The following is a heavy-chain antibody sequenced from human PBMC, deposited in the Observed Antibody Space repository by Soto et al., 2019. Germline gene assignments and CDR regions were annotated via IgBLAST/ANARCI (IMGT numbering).Heavy chain of an antibody. CDR1: GGSISSYY. J-gene: IGHJ6*03. D-gene: IGHD3-9*01. V-gene: IGHV4-59*01. CDR2: IYYSGST. Sequence: SETLSLTCTVSGGSISSYYWSWIRQPPGKGLEWIGYIYYSGSTNYNPSLKSRVTISVDTSKNQFSLKLSSVTAADTAVYYCARGLRGYYDILTGYYAYYYYYMDVWGKGTTVTVSS. CDR3: ARGLRGYYDILTGYYAYYYYYMDV.